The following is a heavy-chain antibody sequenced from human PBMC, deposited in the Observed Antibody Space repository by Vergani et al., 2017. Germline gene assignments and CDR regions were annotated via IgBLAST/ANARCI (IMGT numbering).Heavy chain of an antibody. Sequence: QVQLVQSGAEVKKPGASVKVSCKVSGYTLTELSMHWVRQAPGKGLEWMGGFDPEDGETIYAQKFQGRVTMTEDTSTDTAYMELSSLRSEDTAVYYCATAWYSGSYIYYYYGMYGWGQGTTVTVSS. D-gene: IGHD1-26*01. CDR1: GYTLTELS. CDR2: FDPEDGET. J-gene: IGHJ6*02. CDR3: ATAWYSGSYIYYYYGMYG. V-gene: IGHV1-24*01.